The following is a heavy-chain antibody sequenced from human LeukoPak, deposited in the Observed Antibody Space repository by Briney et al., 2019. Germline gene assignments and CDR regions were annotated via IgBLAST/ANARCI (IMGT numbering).Heavy chain of an antibody. CDR2: VNHSGST. Sequence: SETLSLTCAVPAGPFSGYSWNWIRQPPGMGLESIGEVNHSGSTNYIPSLKSRVTISVDTAKNQFSLKLSSVTAADTSVYYCARGGYSGYRSRFDYWGQGTLVTVSS. J-gene: IGHJ4*02. D-gene: IGHD5-12*01. CDR1: AGPFSGYS. V-gene: IGHV4-34*01. CDR3: ARGGYSGYRSRFDY.